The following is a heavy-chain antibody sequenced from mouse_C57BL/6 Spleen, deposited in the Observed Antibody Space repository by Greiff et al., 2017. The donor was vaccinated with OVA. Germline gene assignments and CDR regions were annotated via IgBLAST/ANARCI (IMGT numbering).Heavy chain of an antibody. CDR3: ARNPRSGSSGFDY. V-gene: IGHV2-9-1*01. CDR1: GFSLTSYA. J-gene: IGHJ2*01. Sequence: VKVVESGPGLVAPSQCLSITCTVSGFSLTSYAISWVRQPPGKGLEWLGVIWTGGGTNYNSALKSRLSISKDNSKSQVFLKMNSLQTDDTARYYCARNPRSGSSGFDYWGQGTTLTVSS. CDR2: IWTGGGT. D-gene: IGHD1-1*01.